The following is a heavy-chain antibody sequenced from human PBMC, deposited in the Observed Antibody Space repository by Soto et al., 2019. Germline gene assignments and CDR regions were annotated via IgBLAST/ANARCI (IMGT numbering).Heavy chain of an antibody. Sequence: GESLKISCKGSGYSFTSYWISWVRQMPGKGLEWMGRIDPSDSYTNYSPSFQGHVTISADKSISTAYLQWSSLKASDTAMYYCASRYGDYYYYYGMDVWGQGTTVTVSS. V-gene: IGHV5-10-1*01. CDR2: IDPSDSYT. J-gene: IGHJ6*02. CDR1: GYSFTSYW. D-gene: IGHD4-17*01. CDR3: ASRYGDYYYYYGMDV.